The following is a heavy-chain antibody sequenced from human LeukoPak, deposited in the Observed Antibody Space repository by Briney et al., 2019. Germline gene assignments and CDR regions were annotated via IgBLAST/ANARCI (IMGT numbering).Heavy chain of an antibody. D-gene: IGHD6-13*01. V-gene: IGHV3-30*04. CDR3: ARDLLIGAAGTTFYYYYGMDV. CDR2: ISYDGSNK. Sequence: GGSLRLSCAASGFTFSSYVMHWVRHAPGKGLGWVAVISYDGSNKYYADSVKGRFTISRDNSKNTLYLQMDSLRAEDTAVYYCARDLLIGAAGTTFYYYYGMDVWGKGTTVTVSS. CDR1: GFTFSSYV. J-gene: IGHJ6*04.